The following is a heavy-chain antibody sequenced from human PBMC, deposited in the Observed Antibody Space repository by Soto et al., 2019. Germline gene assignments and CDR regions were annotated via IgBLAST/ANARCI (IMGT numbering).Heavy chain of an antibody. Sequence: ASAKVSCKSPGCTFTTYAIQLFRDYPGQRLEWMGWINAGNGNTKYSQKFQGRVTITRDTSASTAYMELGSLRSEDTAVYYCARGYDYGDKGGAFDIWGQGTMVTVSS. CDR1: GCTFTTYA. V-gene: IGHV1-3*01. CDR3: ARGYDYGDKGGAFDI. J-gene: IGHJ3*02. D-gene: IGHD4-17*01. CDR2: INAGNGNT.